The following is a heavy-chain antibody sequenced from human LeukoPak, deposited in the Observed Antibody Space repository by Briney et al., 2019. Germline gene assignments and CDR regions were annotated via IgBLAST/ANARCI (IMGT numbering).Heavy chain of an antibody. V-gene: IGHV4-34*01. Sequence: PSETLSLTCAVYGGSFRGYYWSWIRQPPGKGLEWIGEINHSGSTNYNPSLKSRVTISVDTSKNQFSLKLSSVTAADTAVYYCARDPAVGATTPFDYWGQGTLVTVSS. CDR3: ARDPAVGATTPFDY. D-gene: IGHD1-26*01. CDR1: GGSFRGYY. CDR2: INHSGST. J-gene: IGHJ4*02.